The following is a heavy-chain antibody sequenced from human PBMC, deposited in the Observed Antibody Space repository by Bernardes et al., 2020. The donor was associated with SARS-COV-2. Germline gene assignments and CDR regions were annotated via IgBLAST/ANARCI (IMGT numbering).Heavy chain of an antibody. Sequence: GGSLRLSCAASGFTFNTYWMTWVRQAPGKGLEWVANIKQDGSEKYYVDSVKGRFTISRDNAKNSLSLQMNSLRAEDTAVYYCVRERLGEATTGALLDHWGQGTLVTVSS. CDR2: IKQDGSEK. CDR3: VRERLGEATTGALLDH. J-gene: IGHJ4*02. CDR1: GFTFNTYW. D-gene: IGHD1-26*01. V-gene: IGHV3-7*01.